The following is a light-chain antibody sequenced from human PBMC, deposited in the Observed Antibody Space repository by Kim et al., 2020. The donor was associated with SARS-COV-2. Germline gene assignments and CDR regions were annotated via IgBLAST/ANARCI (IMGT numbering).Light chain of an antibody. V-gene: IGKV1-39*01. CDR1: QGIGSY. CDR2: AAS. CDR3: QQSYSTPCT. Sequence: ASVGDRVTITCRASQGIGSYLNWYQQKPGKAPKLLIYAASSLQSGVPSRFSGSGSGTEFTLTISSLQTEDVATYYCQQSYSTPCTFGPGTKVDIK. J-gene: IGKJ3*01.